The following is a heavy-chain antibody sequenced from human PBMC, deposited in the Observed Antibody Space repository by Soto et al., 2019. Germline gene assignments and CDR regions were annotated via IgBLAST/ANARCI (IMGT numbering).Heavy chain of an antibody. V-gene: IGHV3-15*07. J-gene: IGHJ4*02. CDR3: TTDLGSSWTQGY. D-gene: IGHD6-13*01. CDR1: GFTFSNAW. Sequence: GGSLRLSCAASGFTFSNAWMNWVRQAPGKGLEWVGRIKSKTDGGTTDYAAPVKGRFTISRDDSRNTVYLQMNSLKTEDTAVYYCTTDLGSSWTQGYWGQGTLVTVSS. CDR2: IKSKTDGGTT.